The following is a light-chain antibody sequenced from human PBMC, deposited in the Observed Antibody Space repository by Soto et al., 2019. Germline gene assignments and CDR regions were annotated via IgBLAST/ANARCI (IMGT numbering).Light chain of an antibody. CDR3: MQGTHWRGT. CDR2: KVS. J-gene: IGKJ1*01. CDR1: QSLVYSDGNTY. V-gene: IGKV2-30*01. Sequence: DVVMTQSPLSLPVTLGQPASISCRSSQSLVYSDGNTYLTWFQQRPGQSPRRLIYKVSNRDSRVPDRFSGSWSGTYFTLKISRLEAEYVVVYYCMQGTHWRGTFGQGTKVEIK.